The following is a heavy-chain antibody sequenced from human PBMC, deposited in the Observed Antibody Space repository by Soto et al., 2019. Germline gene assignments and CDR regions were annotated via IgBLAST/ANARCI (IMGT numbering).Heavy chain of an antibody. V-gene: IGHV3-30-3*01. CDR2: ISYDGSNK. J-gene: IGHJ4*02. D-gene: IGHD1-1*01. Sequence: PGGSLRLSCAASGFTFSSYAMHWVRQAPGKGLEWVAVISYDGSNKYYADSVEGRFTISRDNSKNTLYLQMNSLRAEDTAVYYCASEQLAVLRGVLDYWGQGTLVTVSS. CDR3: ASEQLAVLRGVLDY. CDR1: GFTFSSYA.